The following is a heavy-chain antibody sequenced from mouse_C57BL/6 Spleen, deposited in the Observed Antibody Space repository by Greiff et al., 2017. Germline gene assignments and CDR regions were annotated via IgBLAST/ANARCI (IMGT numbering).Heavy chain of an antibody. CDR3: ARGDGYDDGYFDY. Sequence: QVQLKQSGAELVRPGASVKLSCKASGYTFTDYYINWVKQRPGQGLEWIARIYPGSGNTYYNEKFKGKATLTAEKSSSTAYMQLSSLTSEDSAVYFCARGDGYDDGYFDYWGQGTTLTVSS. V-gene: IGHV1-76*01. D-gene: IGHD2-2*01. J-gene: IGHJ2*01. CDR1: GYTFTDYY. CDR2: IYPGSGNT.